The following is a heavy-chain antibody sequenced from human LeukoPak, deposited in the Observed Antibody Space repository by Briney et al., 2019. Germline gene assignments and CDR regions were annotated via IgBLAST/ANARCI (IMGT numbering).Heavy chain of an antibody. D-gene: IGHD3-22*01. Sequence: ASVKVSCKASGYTFTGYYIHWVRQAPGQGLEWMGWINPNSGGTSFALKFQGRLTMTRDTTISTAYVELSRLRSDDTAVYYCAREGAVITDLDYWGQGTLVTVSS. V-gene: IGHV1-2*07. CDR1: GYTFTGYY. J-gene: IGHJ4*02. CDR2: INPNSGGT. CDR3: AREGAVITDLDY.